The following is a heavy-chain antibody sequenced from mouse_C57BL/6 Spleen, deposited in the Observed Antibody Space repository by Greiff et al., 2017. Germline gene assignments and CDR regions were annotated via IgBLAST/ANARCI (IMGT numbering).Heavy chain of an antibody. CDR2: IDPSDSET. CDR3: ASFTTVVAVRYFDV. D-gene: IGHD1-1*01. V-gene: IGHV1-52*01. J-gene: IGHJ1*03. Sequence: VQLQQSGAELVRPGSSVKLSCKASGYTFTSYWMHWVKQRPIQGLEWIGNIDPSDSETHYNQKFKDKATLTVDKSSSTAYMQLSRLTSEDSAVYYCASFTTVVAVRYFDVWGTGTTVTVSS. CDR1: GYTFTSYW.